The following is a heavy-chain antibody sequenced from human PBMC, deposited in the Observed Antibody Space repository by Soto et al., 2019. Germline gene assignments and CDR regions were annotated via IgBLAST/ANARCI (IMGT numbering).Heavy chain of an antibody. Sequence: SVKVSCKASGYIFTGYYIHWVRQAPGQGLEWLGWNSPHNGGTNYAQKFKGRVTMTSDTSISTSYIELSGLRYDDTAVYYCARGLGVYTSSSLDYWGQGTLVTVSS. V-gene: IGHV1-2*02. D-gene: IGHD6-6*01. CDR1: GYIFTGYY. CDR3: ARGLGVYTSSSLDY. CDR2: NSPHNGGT. J-gene: IGHJ4*02.